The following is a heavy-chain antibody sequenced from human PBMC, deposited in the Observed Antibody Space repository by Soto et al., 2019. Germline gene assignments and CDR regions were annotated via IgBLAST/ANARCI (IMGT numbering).Heavy chain of an antibody. CDR3: ARAPPVRLLYSSGWYFDY. CDR2: IGTAGDT. CDR1: GFTFSSYD. V-gene: IGHV3-13*01. Sequence: QLVESGGGLVQPGGSLRLSCAASGFTFSSYDMHWVHQATGKGLEWVSAIGTAGDTYYPGSVKGRFTISRENAKNSLYLQMNSLRAGDTAVYYCARAPPVRLLYSSGWYFDYWGQGTLVTVSS. J-gene: IGHJ4*02. D-gene: IGHD6-19*01.